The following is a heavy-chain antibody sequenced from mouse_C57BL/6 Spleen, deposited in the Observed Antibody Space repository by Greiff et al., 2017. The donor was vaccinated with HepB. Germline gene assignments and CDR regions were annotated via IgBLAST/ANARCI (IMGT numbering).Heavy chain of an antibody. V-gene: IGHV5-9*01. CDR2: ISGGGGNT. CDR3: ARPITTVVATDWYFDV. Sequence: EVKLMESGGGLVKPGGSLKLSCAASGFTFSSYTMSWVRQTPEKRLEWVATISGGGGNTYYPDSVKGRFTISRDNAKNTLYLQMSSLRSEDTALYYCARPITTVVATDWYFDVWGTGTTVTVSS. CDR1: GFTFSSYT. D-gene: IGHD1-1*01. J-gene: IGHJ1*03.